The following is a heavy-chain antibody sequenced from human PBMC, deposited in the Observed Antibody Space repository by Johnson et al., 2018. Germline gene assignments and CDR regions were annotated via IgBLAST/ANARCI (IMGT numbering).Heavy chain of an antibody. J-gene: IGHJ6*02. Sequence: VQLVESGGAVVQPGGSLRLSCASSGFTFDDYAMHWVRQAPGKGLEWVSLITWDASVTYSADSVKGRFTISRDNSKDTLYLQMNSLRAEDTAVYYCARDEIAVVPGALDYYYGMDVWGQGTTVRVSS. CDR2: ITWDASVT. V-gene: IGHV3-43D*04. CDR3: ARDEIAVVPGALDYYYGMDV. D-gene: IGHD2-2*01. CDR1: GFTFDDYA.